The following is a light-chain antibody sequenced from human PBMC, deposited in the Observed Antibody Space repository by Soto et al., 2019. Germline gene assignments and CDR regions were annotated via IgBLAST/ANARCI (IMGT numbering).Light chain of an antibody. CDR2: STS. CDR1: TGAVTSGYY. Sequence: QAVVTQEPSLTVSPGGTVTLTCASSTGAVTSGYYPNWFQQKPGQAHRPLIYSTSNKHSWTPARFSGSLLGGKAALTLSGVHPEDEAEYYRLPYYGGAYVFGTGTKLTV. J-gene: IGLJ1*01. V-gene: IGLV7-43*01. CDR3: LPYYGGAYV.